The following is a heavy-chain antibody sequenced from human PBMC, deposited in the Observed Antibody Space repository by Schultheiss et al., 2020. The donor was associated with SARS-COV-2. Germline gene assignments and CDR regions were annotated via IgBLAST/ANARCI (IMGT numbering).Heavy chain of an antibody. J-gene: IGHJ4*02. CDR3: ARERRNYDFAPDY. V-gene: IGHV1-69*13. CDR2: IIPIFGTA. Sequence: SVKVSCKASGGTFSSYAISWVRQAPGQGLEWMGGIIPIFGTANYAQKFQGRVTITADESTSTAYMELSRLRSDDTAVYYCARERRNYDFAPDYWGQGTLVTVSS. CDR1: GGTFSSYA. D-gene: IGHD3-3*01.